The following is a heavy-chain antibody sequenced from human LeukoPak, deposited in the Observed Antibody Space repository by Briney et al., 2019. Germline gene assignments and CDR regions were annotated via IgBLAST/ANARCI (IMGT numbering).Heavy chain of an antibody. CDR1: GGSISSGGYS. J-gene: IGHJ4*02. D-gene: IGHD3-22*01. V-gene: IGHV4-30-2*01. CDR2: IYHSGST. Sequence: SETLSLTCAVSGGSISSGGYSWSWIRQPPGKGLEWIGYIYHSGSTYYNPSLKSRVTISVDRSKNQFSLKLSSVTAADTAVYYCAAHYYDSSGPIDYWGQGTLVTVSS. CDR3: AAHYYDSSGPIDY.